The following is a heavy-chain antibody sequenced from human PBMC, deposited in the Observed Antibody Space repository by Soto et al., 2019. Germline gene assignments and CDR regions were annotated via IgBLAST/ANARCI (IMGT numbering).Heavy chain of an antibody. CDR2: IHRDGSST. CDR3: ARWDSSPSHYYYGMDV. D-gene: IGHD6-6*01. CDR1: GFTFSSYW. Sequence: GGSLRLSCAASGFTFSSYWMHWVRQAPGKGLVWVSRIHRDGSSTTYADSVKGRFTISRDNAKNTLYLQLSSLRAEDTAVYYCARWDSSPSHYYYGMDVWGQGTTVTVSS. V-gene: IGHV3-74*01. J-gene: IGHJ6*02.